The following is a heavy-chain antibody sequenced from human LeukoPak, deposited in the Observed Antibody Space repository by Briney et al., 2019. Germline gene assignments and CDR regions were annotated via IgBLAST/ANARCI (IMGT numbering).Heavy chain of an antibody. V-gene: IGHV3-21*01. CDR1: GFTFSSYT. CDR3: ARCAQDYNFWSAYRNWFDP. Sequence: PGGSLRLSCAASGFTFSSYTMNWVRQAPGKGLEWVSSISSSNYIYYADSVKGRFTIPRDNAKNSLYLQMNSLRAEDTAVYYCARCAQDYNFWSAYRNWFDPWGQGTLVTVSS. J-gene: IGHJ5*02. CDR2: ISSSNYI. D-gene: IGHD3-3*01.